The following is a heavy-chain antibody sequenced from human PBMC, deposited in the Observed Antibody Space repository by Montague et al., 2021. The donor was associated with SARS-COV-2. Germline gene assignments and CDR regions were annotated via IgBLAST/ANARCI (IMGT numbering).Heavy chain of an antibody. V-gene: IGHV3-48*03. CDR2: ISSSGSTI. Sequence: SLSLSCAASGFTFSSYEMNWVRQAPGKGLEWVSYISSSGSTIYYADSVKGRFTISRDNAKNSLYLQMNSLRAEDTAVYYCARAAAYVLVTNRNYDYWGQGTPVTVSS. D-gene: IGHD2/OR15-2a*01. J-gene: IGHJ4*02. CDR3: ARAAAYVLVTNRNYDY. CDR1: GFTFSSYE.